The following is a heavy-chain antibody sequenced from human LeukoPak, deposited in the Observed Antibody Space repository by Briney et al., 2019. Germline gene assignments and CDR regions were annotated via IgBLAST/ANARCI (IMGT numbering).Heavy chain of an antibody. CDR1: GITFSNAW. Sequence: GGPLRLSCAASGITFSNAWMSWVRQAPGKGLKWVGRIKSKTDRGTTDYAAPVKDRFSISRDDSKNTLYLQMNSLKTEDTAVYYCTSDYDILTGYVDYWGQGTLVTVSS. CDR2: IKSKTDRGTT. V-gene: IGHV3-15*01. D-gene: IGHD3-9*01. J-gene: IGHJ4*02. CDR3: TSDYDILTGYVDY.